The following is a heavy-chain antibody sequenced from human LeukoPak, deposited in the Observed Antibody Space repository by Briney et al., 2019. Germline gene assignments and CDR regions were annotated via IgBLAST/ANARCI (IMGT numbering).Heavy chain of an antibody. Sequence: GGSLRLSCAASGFTFSSYAMHWVRQAPGKGLEGVAVISYDGSNKYYADSVKGRFTISRDNSKNALYLQMNSLRAEDTAVYYCARGVQDRDSSGYLPGSEYFQHWGQGTLVTVSS. CDR2: ISYDGSNK. V-gene: IGHV3-30-3*01. D-gene: IGHD3-22*01. J-gene: IGHJ1*01. CDR1: GFTFSSYA. CDR3: ARGVQDRDSSGYLPGSEYFQH.